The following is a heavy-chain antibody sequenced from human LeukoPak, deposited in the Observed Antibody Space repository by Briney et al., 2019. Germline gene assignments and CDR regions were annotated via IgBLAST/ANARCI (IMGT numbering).Heavy chain of an antibody. V-gene: IGHV1-8*01. D-gene: IGHD3-22*01. CDR2: MNPNSGNT. J-gene: IGHJ6*02. CDR3: ARSPKYYYDSSGYYGMDV. CDR1: GHSFTSCD. Sequence: EASVKVSCKASGHSFTSCDINWVRQATGQGLEWMGWMNPNSGNTVYAQKFQGRVTMTRNTSIRTAYMELSRLRSEDTGVYYCARSPKYYYDSSGYYGMDVWGQGTTFTVS.